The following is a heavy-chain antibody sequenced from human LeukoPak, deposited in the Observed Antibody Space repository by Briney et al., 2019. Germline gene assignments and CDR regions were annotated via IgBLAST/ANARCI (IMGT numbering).Heavy chain of an antibody. J-gene: IGHJ4*02. Sequence: VGSLRLSCAASGFTFSSYGMHWVRQAPGKGLEWVAVISYDGSNKYYADSVKGRFTISRDNSKNTLYLQMNSLRAEDTAVYYCAKEDLYYCGGDCPAPFDYWGQRTLVTVSS. CDR2: ISYDGSNK. V-gene: IGHV3-30*18. D-gene: IGHD2-21*02. CDR3: AKEDLYYCGGDCPAPFDY. CDR1: GFTFSSYG.